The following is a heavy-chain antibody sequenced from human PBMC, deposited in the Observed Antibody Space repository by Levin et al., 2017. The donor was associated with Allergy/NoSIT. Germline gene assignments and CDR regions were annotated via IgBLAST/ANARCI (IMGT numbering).Heavy chain of an antibody. Sequence: SETLSLTCTVSGGSISSYYWSWIRQPPGKGLEWIGYIYYSGSTNYNPSLKSRVTISVDTSKNQFSLKLSSVTAADTAVYYCASGSSSGSPYYVMDVWGQGTTVTVSS. D-gene: IGHD6-13*01. V-gene: IGHV4-59*01. CDR2: IYYSGST. CDR1: GGSISSYY. CDR3: ASGSSSGSPYYVMDV. J-gene: IGHJ6*02.